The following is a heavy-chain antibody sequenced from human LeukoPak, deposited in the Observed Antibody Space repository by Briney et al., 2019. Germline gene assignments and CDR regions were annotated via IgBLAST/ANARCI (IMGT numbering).Heavy chain of an antibody. CDR1: GGPFSGYY. CDR2: INHSGST. Sequence: SETLSLTCAVYGGPFSGYYWSWIRQPPGKGLEWIGEINHSGSTNYNPSLKSRVTISVDTSKNQFSLKLSSVTAADTAVYYCARDRFLHYFNYWGQGTLVTVSS. CDR3: ARDRFLHYFNY. V-gene: IGHV4-34*01. D-gene: IGHD2/OR15-2a*01. J-gene: IGHJ4*02.